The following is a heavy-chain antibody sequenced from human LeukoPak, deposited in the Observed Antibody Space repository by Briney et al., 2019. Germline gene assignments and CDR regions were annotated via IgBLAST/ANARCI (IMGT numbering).Heavy chain of an antibody. CDR3: ARGQIINYFDF. D-gene: IGHD3-10*01. CDR1: GFTFSNYE. V-gene: IGHV3-48*03. J-gene: IGHJ4*02. CDR2: IDRSGTTE. Sequence: GGSLRLSCAASGFTFSNYEMSWIRQAPGKGLEWISYIDRSGTTEKYADSVKGRFTISRDNAKNSLWLQMSGLRAEDTAIYYCARGQIINYFDFWGQGSLVTVSS.